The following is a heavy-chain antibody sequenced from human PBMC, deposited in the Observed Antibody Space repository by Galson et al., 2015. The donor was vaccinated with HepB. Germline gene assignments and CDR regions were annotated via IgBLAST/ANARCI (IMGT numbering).Heavy chain of an antibody. CDR3: ARPCSGSQNWFDP. D-gene: IGHD1-26*01. Sequence: SETLSLTCTVSGGSISSSSYYWGWIRQPPGKGLEWIGSIYYSGSTYYNPSLKSRVTISVDTSKNQFSLKLSSVTAADTAVYYCARPCSGSQNWFDPWGQGTLVTVSS. V-gene: IGHV4-39*07. CDR1: GGSISSSSYY. CDR2: IYYSGST. J-gene: IGHJ5*02.